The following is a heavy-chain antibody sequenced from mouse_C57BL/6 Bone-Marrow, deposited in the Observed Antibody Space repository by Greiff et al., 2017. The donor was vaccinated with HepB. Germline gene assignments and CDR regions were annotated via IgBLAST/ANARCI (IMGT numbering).Heavy chain of an antibody. CDR3: AREKIYYGYPDY. D-gene: IGHD2-2*01. Sequence: QVQLQQPGAELVKPGASVKMSCKASGYTFTSYWITWVKQRPGQGLEWIGDIYPGSGSTNYNEKFKSKATLTVDTSSSTAYMQLSSLTSEDSAVYYCAREKIYYGYPDYWGQGTTLTVSS. J-gene: IGHJ2*01. V-gene: IGHV1-55*01. CDR1: GYTFTSYW. CDR2: IYPGSGST.